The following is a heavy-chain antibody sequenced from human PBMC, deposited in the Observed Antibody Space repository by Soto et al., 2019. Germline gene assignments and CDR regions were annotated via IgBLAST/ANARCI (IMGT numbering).Heavy chain of an antibody. Sequence: PRGSLRLSCAASGVSFIDFAIHCCRQSPCKGLECVSLISRNGYNTHYADSVKGRFTISRDNSKNSLYLQMNSLRPEDTGFYYCAKDGESPGYFDYWGQGTLVTVSS. J-gene: IGHJ4*02. V-gene: IGHV3-43D*04. CDR1: GVSFIDFA. CDR3: AKDGESPGYFDY. CDR2: ISRNGYNT. D-gene: IGHD3-10*01.